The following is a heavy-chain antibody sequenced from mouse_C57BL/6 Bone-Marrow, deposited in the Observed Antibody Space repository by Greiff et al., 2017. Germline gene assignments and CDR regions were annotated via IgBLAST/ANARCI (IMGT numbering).Heavy chain of an antibody. J-gene: IGHJ4*01. Sequence: QVQLQQSGPELVKPGASVKISCKASGYAFSSSWMTWVKQRPGKGLEWIGRIYPGDGDTNYNGKFKGKATLTADKSSSTAYMQRSSLAAEDSAVYCGARLVYSNYGYMDDWGKGTSVTVSS. CDR2: IYPGDGDT. D-gene: IGHD2-5*01. CDR3: ARLVYSNYGYMDD. CDR1: GYAFSSSW. V-gene: IGHV1-82*01.